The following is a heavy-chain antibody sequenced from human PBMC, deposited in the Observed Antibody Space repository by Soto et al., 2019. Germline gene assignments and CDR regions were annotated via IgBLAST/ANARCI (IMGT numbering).Heavy chain of an antibody. J-gene: IGHJ6*02. D-gene: IGHD6-13*01. CDR3: AKTAAGGKNYYGMDV. CDR2: IYPGDSDT. Sequence: GESLKISCKGSRYSFTSYWIGWARQMPGKGLEWMGIIYPGDSDTRYSPSFQGQVTISADKSISTAYPQWSSLQASDTPIYYCAKTAAGGKNYYGMDVWGQGTTVTAP. V-gene: IGHV5-51*01. CDR1: RYSFTSYW.